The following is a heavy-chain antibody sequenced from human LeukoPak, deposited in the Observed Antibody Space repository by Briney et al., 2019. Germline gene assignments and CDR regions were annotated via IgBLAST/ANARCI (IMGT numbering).Heavy chain of an antibody. CDR2: IYSGGST. J-gene: IGHJ4*02. Sequence: GGSLRLSCAASGFTFSDYAMHWVRQAPGKGLEWVSVIYSGGSTYYADSVKGRFTISRDNSKNTLYLQMNGLRAEDTAVYYCANTYYYDSTQTQYWGQGTLVTVSS. CDR3: ANTYYYDSTQTQY. CDR1: GFTFSDYA. D-gene: IGHD3-22*01. V-gene: IGHV3-23*03.